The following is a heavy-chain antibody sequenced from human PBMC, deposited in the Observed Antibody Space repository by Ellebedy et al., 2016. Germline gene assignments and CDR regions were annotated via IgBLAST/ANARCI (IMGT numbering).Heavy chain of an antibody. CDR3: AKDGPSGRDFDY. D-gene: IGHD1-26*01. V-gene: IGHV3-23*01. J-gene: IGHJ4*02. CDR1: GFTFSNYD. Sequence: GESLKISCATSGFTFSNYDISWVRHTPGKGLEWVSAISGSGASTDYADSVRGRFVIYKDKSKNTVYLQMNSLRPEDTAVYHCAKDGPSGRDFDYWGQGTLVTVSP. CDR2: ISGSGAST.